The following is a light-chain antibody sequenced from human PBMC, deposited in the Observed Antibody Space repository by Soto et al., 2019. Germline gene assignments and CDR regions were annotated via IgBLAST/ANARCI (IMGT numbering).Light chain of an antibody. CDR3: GTWDTGLSGDV. CDR1: SSNIGNNY. J-gene: IGLJ1*01. CDR2: DNN. Sequence: QSVLTQPPSVSAAAGQKVTISCSGSSSNIGNNYVSWYQQLPGTAPKLLIYDNNKRPSGIPDRFSGSKSGTSATLGITGLQTGDEADYYCGTWDTGLSGDVFGTGTKLTVL. V-gene: IGLV1-51*01.